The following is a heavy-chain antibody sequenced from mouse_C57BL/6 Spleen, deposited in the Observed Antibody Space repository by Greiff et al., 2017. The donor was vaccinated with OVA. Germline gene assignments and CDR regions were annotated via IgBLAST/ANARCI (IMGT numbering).Heavy chain of an antibody. Sequence: EVKLVESGPGLVKPSQSLSLTCSVTGYSITSGYYWNWIRQFPGNKLEWMGYISYDGSNNYNPSLKNRISITRDTSKNQFFLKLNSVTTEDTATYYCARGYDYYFDYWGQGTTLTVSS. J-gene: IGHJ2*01. D-gene: IGHD2-4*01. CDR3: ARGYDYYFDY. CDR1: GYSITSGYY. V-gene: IGHV3-6*01. CDR2: ISYDGSN.